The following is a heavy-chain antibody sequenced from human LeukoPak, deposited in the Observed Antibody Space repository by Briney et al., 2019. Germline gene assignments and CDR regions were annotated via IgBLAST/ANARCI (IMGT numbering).Heavy chain of an antibody. CDR2: ISSSSSYI. Sequence: GGSLRLSCAASGFTFSSYSMNWVRQAPGKGLEWVSSISSSSSYIYYADSVKGRFTISRDNAKNSLYLQMNSLRAEDTAVYYCARDNRCSGGSCYPYFDYWGQGTLATVSS. CDR1: GFTFSSYS. CDR3: ARDNRCSGGSCYPYFDY. J-gene: IGHJ4*02. D-gene: IGHD2-15*01. V-gene: IGHV3-21*01.